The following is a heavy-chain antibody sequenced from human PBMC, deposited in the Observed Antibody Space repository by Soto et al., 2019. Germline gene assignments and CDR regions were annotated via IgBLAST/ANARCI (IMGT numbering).Heavy chain of an antibody. V-gene: IGHV3-33*01. CDR3: ARFYSSGWYTAPDY. CDR2: IWYDGCNK. D-gene: IGHD6-19*01. Sequence: PGGSLRLSCAASGFTFSSYGMHWVRQAPGKGLEWVAVIWYDGCNKYYADSVKGRFTISRDNSKNTLYLQMNSRRAEDTAVYYCARFYSSGWYTAPDYWGQGTLVTVSS. J-gene: IGHJ4*02. CDR1: GFTFSSYG.